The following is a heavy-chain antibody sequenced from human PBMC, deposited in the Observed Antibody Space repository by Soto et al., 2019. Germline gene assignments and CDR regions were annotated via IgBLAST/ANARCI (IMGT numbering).Heavy chain of an antibody. CDR1: GFTLRSYV. J-gene: IGHJ4*02. Sequence: QVQLVESGGGVVQPGGSLRLSCVASGFTLRSYVMHWVRQAPGKGLEYVGHILSDGSTKYYADSVKGRFTISRDNSKSTLYLHMNSLRAEDTALYYCARDTYCGGDCDFEPGDYWGQGTLVTVSS. D-gene: IGHD2-21*02. CDR3: ARDTYCGGDCDFEPGDY. V-gene: IGHV3-30-3*01. CDR2: ILSDGSTK.